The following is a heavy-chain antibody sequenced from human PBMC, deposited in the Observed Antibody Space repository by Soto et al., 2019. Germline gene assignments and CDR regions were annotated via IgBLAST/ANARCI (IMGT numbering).Heavy chain of an antibody. CDR1: GYPIVSSSW. Sequence: SVTKCVTRTVAGYPIVSSSWWGWIKQTPGKGLEWIGYIYYSGSTYYNPSLKSRVTMSVDTSKNQFSLKLSSVTAVDTAVYYCARSTYYDFWSGYYSYYYYMDVWGKGTTVTVSS. V-gene: IGHV4-28*01. CDR3: ARSTYYDFWSGYYSYYYYMDV. CDR2: IYYSGST. J-gene: IGHJ6*03. D-gene: IGHD3-3*01.